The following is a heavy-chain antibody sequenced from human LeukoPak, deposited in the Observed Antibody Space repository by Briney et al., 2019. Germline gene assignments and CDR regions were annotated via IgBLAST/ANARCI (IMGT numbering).Heavy chain of an antibody. CDR1: GGSISSSSYY. CDR3: ANHPSYYYYYMDV. J-gene: IGHJ6*03. Sequence: SETLSLTCTVSGGSISSSSYYWGCIRQPPGKGREWIGSIYYSGSTYYNPSLKSRVTISVDTSKNQFSLKLSSVTAADTAVYYCANHPSYYYYYMDVWGKGTTVTVSS. V-gene: IGHV4-39*07. CDR2: IYYSGST.